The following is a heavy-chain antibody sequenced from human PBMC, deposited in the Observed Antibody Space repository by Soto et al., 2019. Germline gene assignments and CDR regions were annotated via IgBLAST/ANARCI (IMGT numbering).Heavy chain of an antibody. CDR1: GFTFSSYG. J-gene: IGHJ5*02. Sequence: QVQVVESGGGVVQPGRSLRLSCAASGFTFSSYGMHWVRQAPGKGLEWVAVISYDGSNKYYADSVKGRFTISRDNSKNTLYLQMNSLRAEDTAVYYCAKVAWFDPWGQGTLVTVSS. CDR3: AKVAWFDP. V-gene: IGHV3-30*18. CDR2: ISYDGSNK.